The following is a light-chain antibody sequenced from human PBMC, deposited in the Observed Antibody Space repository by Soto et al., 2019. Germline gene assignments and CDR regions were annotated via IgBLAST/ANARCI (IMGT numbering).Light chain of an antibody. CDR1: QSVTSNY. CDR2: GVC. CDR3: QHYDGSPRT. V-gene: IGKV3-20*01. J-gene: IGKJ2*01. Sequence: ETVLTQSPGTVSLSPGERATLSCRTSQSVTSNYLAWYQQKPGQAPRLLIYGVCNRATGIPDRFSGSGSGTDFTLTISGLEPEDSAVYYCQHYDGSPRTFGQGTKLEIK.